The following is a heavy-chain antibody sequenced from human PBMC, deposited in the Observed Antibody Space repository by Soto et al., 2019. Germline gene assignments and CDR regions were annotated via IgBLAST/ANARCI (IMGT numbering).Heavy chain of an antibody. CDR1: GFTFSSYS. D-gene: IGHD3-10*01. J-gene: IGHJ4*02. Sequence: GGSLRLSCAASGFTFSSYSMNWVRQAPGKGLEWVSSISSSSSYIYYADSVKGRFTISRDNAKNSLYLQMNSLRAEDTAVYYCARDQGFTMVPGVITSFFDYWGQGTMVTVYS. CDR3: ARDQGFTMVPGVITSFFDY. CDR2: ISSSSSYI. V-gene: IGHV3-21*01.